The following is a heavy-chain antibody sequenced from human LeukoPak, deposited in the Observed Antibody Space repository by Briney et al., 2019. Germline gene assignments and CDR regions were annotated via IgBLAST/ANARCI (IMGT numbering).Heavy chain of an antibody. CDR1: GFTFSNYA. J-gene: IGHJ4*02. D-gene: IGHD1-26*01. CDR2: ISYDGSNK. Sequence: GGSLRLSCAASGFTFSNYAIHWVRQAPGKGLEWVTVISYDGSNKYYADSVKGRFAISRDNSKNTLFLQMNNLRAEDTAVYYCARVDWEGSGSYYFDYWGQGTLVTVSS. CDR3: ARVDWEGSGSYYFDY. V-gene: IGHV3-30*09.